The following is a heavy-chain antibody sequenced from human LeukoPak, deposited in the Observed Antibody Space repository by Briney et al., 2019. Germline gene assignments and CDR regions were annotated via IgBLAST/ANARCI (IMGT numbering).Heavy chain of an antibody. V-gene: IGHV4-34*01. Sequence: PSETLSLTCAVYGGSFSGYYWSWIRRPPGKGLEWIGSIYYSGSTYYNPSLKSRVTVSVDTSKNQFSLNLSSVTAADTAVYYCVRGSTLRHYQYWGQGTLVTVSS. CDR2: IYYSGST. CDR3: VRGSTLRHYQY. CDR1: GGSFSGYY. J-gene: IGHJ4*02. D-gene: IGHD3-16*01.